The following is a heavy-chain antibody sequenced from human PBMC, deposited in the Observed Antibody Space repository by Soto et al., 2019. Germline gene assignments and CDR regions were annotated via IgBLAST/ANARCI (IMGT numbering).Heavy chain of an antibody. Sequence: GGSLRLSCAASGFTFSSCAMSWVRQAPGKGLEWVSAISGSGGSTYYADSVKGRFTISRDNSKNTLYLQMNSLRAEDTAVYYCAKASGLLWFGELFHGDYWGQGTLVTVSS. CDR3: AKASGLLWFGELFHGDY. D-gene: IGHD3-10*01. J-gene: IGHJ4*02. CDR2: ISGSGGST. CDR1: GFTFSSCA. V-gene: IGHV3-23*01.